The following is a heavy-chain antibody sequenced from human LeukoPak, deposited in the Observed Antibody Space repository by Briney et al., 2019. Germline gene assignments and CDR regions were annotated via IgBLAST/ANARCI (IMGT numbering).Heavy chain of an antibody. CDR2: ILGSGDT. V-gene: IGHV3-66*01. D-gene: IGHD3-22*01. J-gene: IGHJ4*02. CDR1: GFTVSSNY. Sequence: PGGSLRLSCAASGFTVSSNYMSWVRQAPGKGLEWVSLILGSGDTRYADSVKGRFTISRDNFKNTVYLQMNSLRAEDTAVYYCARDRALYDSRRGYYYTEDDYWGQGTLVTVSS. CDR3: ARDRALYDSRRGYYYTEDDY.